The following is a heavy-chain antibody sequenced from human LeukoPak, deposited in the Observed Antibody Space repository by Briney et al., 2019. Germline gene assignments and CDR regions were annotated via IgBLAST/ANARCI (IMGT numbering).Heavy chain of an antibody. CDR2: IKSAGSST. V-gene: IGHV3-74*01. D-gene: IGHD5-18*01. CDR3: ARGGFVDTAMVDY. Sequence: GGSLSLSCAASGFTFSSYWMHWVRQAPGKGLLWVSRIKSAGSSTTYTDSAKGRFTISRDNAKNTMYLQVNSLRAEDTAVYYYARGGFVDTAMVDYWGQGTLVTVSS. J-gene: IGHJ4*02. CDR1: GFTFSSYW.